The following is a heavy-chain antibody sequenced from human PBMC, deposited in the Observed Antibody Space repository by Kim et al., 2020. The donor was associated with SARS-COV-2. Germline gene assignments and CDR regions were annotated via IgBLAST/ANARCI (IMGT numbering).Heavy chain of an antibody. Sequence: GGSLRLSCAASGFTFSSYAMRWVRQAPGKGLECVSAISNGGGHTHYADSVKGRFTISRDNSKNRMLLQMNTLRAEDTAMYYCARDSGWIDDWGQGTLVTV. V-gene: IGHV3-23*01. CDR2: ISNGGGHT. CDR3: ARDSGWIDD. D-gene: IGHD6-19*01. J-gene: IGHJ4*02. CDR1: GFTFSSYA.